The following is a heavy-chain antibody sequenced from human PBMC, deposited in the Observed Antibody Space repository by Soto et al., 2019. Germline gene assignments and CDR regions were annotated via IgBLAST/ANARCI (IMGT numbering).Heavy chain of an antibody. J-gene: IGHJ4*02. CDR2: ISWNSGSI. D-gene: IGHD3-10*01. CDR1: GFTFDDYA. V-gene: IGHV3-9*01. CDR3: ARQWFGEFYFDY. Sequence: GGSLRLSCAASGFTFDDYAMHWVRQAPGKGLEWVSGISWNSGSIGYADSVKGRFTISRDNAKNSLYLQMNSLRAEDTALYYCARQWFGEFYFDYWGQGTLVTVSS.